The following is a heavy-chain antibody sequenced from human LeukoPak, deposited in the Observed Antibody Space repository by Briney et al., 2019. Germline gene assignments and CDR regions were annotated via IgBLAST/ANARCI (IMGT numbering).Heavy chain of an antibody. CDR1: GFSFSSYE. J-gene: IGHJ4*01. Sequence: PGGSLRLSCAASGFSFSSYEMNWVRQVPGKGLEWVSYINHSGTSIYYADSVKGRFTISRDNVKNSLYLQMNSVRSVDWAGYYCAIGSRSADSRVTGFDSWLHGTMVTVSS. CDR2: INHSGTSI. CDR3: AIGSRSADSRVTGFDS. V-gene: IGHV3-48*03. D-gene: IGHD6-13*01.